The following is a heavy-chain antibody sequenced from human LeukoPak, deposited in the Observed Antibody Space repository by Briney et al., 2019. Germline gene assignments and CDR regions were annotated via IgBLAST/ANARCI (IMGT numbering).Heavy chain of an antibody. Sequence: GGSLRLSCAASGFTFSSYAMSWVRQAPGKGLEWVSAISGSGGSTYYADSVKGRFTISRDNAKNSLYLQMNSLRAEDTAVYYCARASSSSSPIFFYYYYGMDVWGQGTTVTVSS. J-gene: IGHJ6*02. CDR3: ARASSSSSPIFFYYYYGMDV. CDR1: GFTFSSYA. CDR2: ISGSGGST. D-gene: IGHD6-6*01. V-gene: IGHV3-23*01.